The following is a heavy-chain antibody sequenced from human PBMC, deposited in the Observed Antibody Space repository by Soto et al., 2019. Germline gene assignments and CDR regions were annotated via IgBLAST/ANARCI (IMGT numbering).Heavy chain of an antibody. V-gene: IGHV1-2*02. CDR2: IIPHSGET. Sequence: QVQLVQSGAEVKRPGASVKVSCKASGYSFTGYYMHWVRQAPGQGLEWMGWIIPHSGETDYAQKFQAKLTLTRDTSISTAYMQLSGLTSDDTAVYYCAGESADFTNGADEICGQGTVVTVSS. D-gene: IGHD4-4*01. J-gene: IGHJ4*02. CDR1: GYSFTGYY. CDR3: AGESADFTNGADEI.